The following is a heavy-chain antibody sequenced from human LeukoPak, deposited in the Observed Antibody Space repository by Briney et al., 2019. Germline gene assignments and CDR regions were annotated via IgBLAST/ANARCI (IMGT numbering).Heavy chain of an antibody. CDR2: INPNSGDT. CDR3: ARVWDSSGYYGSRDYYYYYMDV. Sequence: VASVKVSCKVSGYTFTGYYLHWVRQAPGQGLEWMGWINPNSGDTNYAQKFQGRVTMTRDTSISTAYMELSRLRSDDTAVYYCARVWDSSGYYGSRDYYYYYMDVWGKGTTVTVSS. J-gene: IGHJ6*03. D-gene: IGHD3-22*01. V-gene: IGHV1-2*02. CDR1: GYTFTGYY.